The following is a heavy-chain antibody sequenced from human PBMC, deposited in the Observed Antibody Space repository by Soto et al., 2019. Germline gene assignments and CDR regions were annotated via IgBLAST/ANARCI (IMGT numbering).Heavy chain of an antibody. D-gene: IGHD6-13*01. CDR2: ISTSSSTI. CDR1: GFTFSNYA. Sequence: GGSLRLSCAASGFTFSNYAMNWVRQAPGKGLEWVSYISTSSSTIYYAGSVKGRFTISRDNAKNSLYLQMNSLRAEDTAVYYCARCFIAAAGTSWFDPWGQGTLVTVSS. CDR3: ARCFIAAAGTSWFDP. V-gene: IGHV3-48*01. J-gene: IGHJ5*02.